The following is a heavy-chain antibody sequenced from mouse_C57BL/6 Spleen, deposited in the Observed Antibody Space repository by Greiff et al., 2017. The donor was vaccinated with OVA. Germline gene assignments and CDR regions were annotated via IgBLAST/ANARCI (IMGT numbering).Heavy chain of an antibody. J-gene: IGHJ2*01. D-gene: IGHD2-4*01. CDR3: TTERGLRRGY. CDR2: SDPEDGDT. Sequence: VQLQQSGAELVRPGASVKLSCTASGFNIKDYYMHWVKQRPEQGLEWIGRSDPEDGDTEYAPKFQGKATMTADTSSTTAYLQLSSLTSEDTAVYYCTTERGLRRGYWGQGTTLTVSS. V-gene: IGHV14-1*01. CDR1: GFNIKDYY.